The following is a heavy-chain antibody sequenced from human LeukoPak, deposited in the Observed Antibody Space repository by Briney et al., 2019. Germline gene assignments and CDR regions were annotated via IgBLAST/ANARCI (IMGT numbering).Heavy chain of an antibody. CDR2: ISGSGGST. CDR1: GFTFSSYA. CDR3: AKTHLIVVVPADWFDP. J-gene: IGHJ5*02. Sequence: GGSLRLSCAASGFTFSSYAMSWVRQAPGKGLEWVSAISGSGGSTYYADSVKGRFTISRDSSKNTLYLQMNSLRAEDTAVYYCAKTHLIVVVPADWFDPWGQGTLVTVSS. D-gene: IGHD2-2*01. V-gene: IGHV3-23*01.